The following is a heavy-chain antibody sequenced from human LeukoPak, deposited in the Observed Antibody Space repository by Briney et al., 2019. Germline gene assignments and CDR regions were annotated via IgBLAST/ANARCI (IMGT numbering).Heavy chain of an antibody. V-gene: IGHV3-48*03. CDR1: GFTFSGYE. CDR3: ARDGPGYSFDY. J-gene: IGHJ4*02. Sequence: GGSLRLSCAASGFTFSGYEMNWVRQAPGKGLEWVSCISTSGNTIYYADSLKGRFTVSRDNARNSLYLQVHSLRVEDTAIYYCARDGPGYSFDYWGQGTLVTVSS. D-gene: IGHD5-18*01. CDR2: ISTSGNTI.